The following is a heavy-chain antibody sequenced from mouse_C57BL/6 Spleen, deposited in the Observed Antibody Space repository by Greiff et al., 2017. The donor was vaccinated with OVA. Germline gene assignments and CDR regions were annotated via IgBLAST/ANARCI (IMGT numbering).Heavy chain of an antibody. V-gene: IGHV1-61*01. CDR1: GYTFTSYW. Sequence: QVQLQQPGAELVRPGSSVKLSCKASGYTFTSYWMDWVKQRPGQGLAWIGNIYPSDSVPHYNQKFKDKATLPVDKSSSTAYMQRSSLTAEDSAVYYCARWRGDDWGQGTTLTVSS. CDR2: IYPSDSVP. CDR3: ARWRGDD. J-gene: IGHJ2*01.